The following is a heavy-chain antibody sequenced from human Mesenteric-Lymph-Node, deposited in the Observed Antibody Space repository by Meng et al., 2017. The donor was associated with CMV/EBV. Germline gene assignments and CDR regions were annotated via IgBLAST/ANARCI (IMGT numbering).Heavy chain of an antibody. CDR3: ARDFGDYTNDYYGMDV. Sequence: GSLRLSCTVSGGSISGSTYYWGWIRQPPGKGLEWIGSFYSGGRTYYNPSLKSRVTISVDKSKSHFSLKLSSVTAADTAVYYCARDFGDYTNDYYGMDVWGQGTTVTVSS. D-gene: IGHD4-17*01. J-gene: IGHJ6*02. V-gene: IGHV4-39*07. CDR2: FYSGGRT. CDR1: GGSISGSTYY.